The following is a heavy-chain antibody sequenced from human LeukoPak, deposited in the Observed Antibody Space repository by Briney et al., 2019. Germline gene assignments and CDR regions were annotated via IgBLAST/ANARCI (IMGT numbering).Heavy chain of an antibody. D-gene: IGHD3-10*01. CDR1: GGSISSSSYY. V-gene: IGHV4-39*07. CDR2: IYYSGST. CDR3: ARAEYGSGSYPS. Sequence: SETLSLTCTVSGGSISSSSYYWGWIRQPPGKGLEWIGSIYYSGSTYYNPSLKSRVTISVDTSKNQFSLKLSSVTAADTAVYYCARAEYGSGSYPSWGQGTLVTVSS. J-gene: IGHJ5*02.